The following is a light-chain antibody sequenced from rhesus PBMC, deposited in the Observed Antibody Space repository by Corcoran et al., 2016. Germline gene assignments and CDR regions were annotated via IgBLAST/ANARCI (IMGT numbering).Light chain of an antibody. J-gene: IGKJ1*01. CDR3: MQGKQLPWT. V-gene: IGKV2-91*01. CDR2: FVS. CDR1: QSLLHSNGYTY. Sequence: DIVMTQTPLSLPVTPGEPASISCRSSQSLLHSNGYTYLYWYLQKRGQSPQLLMYFVSNRASGVPDRFSGSGSGTDFTLRISRVEAEDIGIYYCMQGKQLPWTFGQGTKVDIK.